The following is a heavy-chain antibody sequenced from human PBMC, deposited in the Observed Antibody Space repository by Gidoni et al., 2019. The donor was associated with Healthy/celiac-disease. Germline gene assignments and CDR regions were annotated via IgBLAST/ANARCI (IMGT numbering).Heavy chain of an antibody. Sequence: QVQLVQSGAEVQKPGSSVKVSCTASGGTFSSYAISWVRQAPGQGLEWRGGIIPIVGTANYAQKFQGRVTMTADKSTSTAYMELSSLRSEDTAVYYCARGNSSSWYSSDYGMDVWGQGTTVTVSS. J-gene: IGHJ6*02. V-gene: IGHV1-69*06. CDR1: GGTFSSYA. D-gene: IGHD6-13*01. CDR3: ARGNSSSWYSSDYGMDV. CDR2: IIPIVGTA.